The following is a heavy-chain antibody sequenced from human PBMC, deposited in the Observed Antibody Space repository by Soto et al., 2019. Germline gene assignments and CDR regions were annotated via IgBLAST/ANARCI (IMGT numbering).Heavy chain of an antibody. V-gene: IGHV1-69*13. J-gene: IGHJ5*02. Sequence: ASVKVSCKASGGTFSSYAISWVRQAPGQGLEWMGGIIPIFGTANYAQKFQGRVTITADESTSTAYMELSSLRSEDTAVYYCARKYYDSSGYLGYNWFDPWGQGTLVTVSS. D-gene: IGHD3-22*01. CDR1: GGTFSSYA. CDR3: ARKYYDSSGYLGYNWFDP. CDR2: IIPIFGTA.